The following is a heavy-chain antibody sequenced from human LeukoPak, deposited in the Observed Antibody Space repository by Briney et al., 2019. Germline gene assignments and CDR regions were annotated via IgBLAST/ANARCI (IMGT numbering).Heavy chain of an antibody. CDR1: GFTFSSYA. Sequence: PGGSLRLSCEASGFTFSSYAMHWVRQAPGKGLEWVAVRSDDGSARHYADSVRGRFTISRDNSKNTLSLQMNSLRPEDTAMYFCAKDRDPYSSGTWDSWGQGTLVIVSS. CDR3: AKDRDPYSSGTWDS. J-gene: IGHJ1*01. D-gene: IGHD3-22*01. CDR2: RSDDGSAR. V-gene: IGHV3-30*18.